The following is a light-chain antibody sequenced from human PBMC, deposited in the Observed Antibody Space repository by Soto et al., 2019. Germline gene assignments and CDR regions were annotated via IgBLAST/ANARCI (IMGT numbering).Light chain of an antibody. Sequence: EIVLTQSPGTLSLSPGERATLSCRASQSVSSSYLAWYQQKPGQAPRLLIYGASRRATGIPDRFSGSGSGTDFTLTINRLEPEDFAVYFCQQYGNSPPFTFGQGTKVEIK. CDR2: GAS. CDR1: QSVSSSY. V-gene: IGKV3-20*01. CDR3: QQYGNSPPFT. J-gene: IGKJ2*01.